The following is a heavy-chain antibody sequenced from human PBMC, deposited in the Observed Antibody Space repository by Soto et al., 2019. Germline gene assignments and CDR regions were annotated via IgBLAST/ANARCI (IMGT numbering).Heavy chain of an antibody. J-gene: IGHJ4*02. CDR2: ISWNSGSI. Sequence: ESGGGLVQPGRSLRLSCAASGFTFDDYAMHWVRQAPGKGLEWVSGISWNSGSIGYADSVKGRFTISRDNAKNSLYLQMNSLRAEDTALYYCAKSELRFLEAPFYWGQGTLVTVSS. D-gene: IGHD3-3*01. CDR3: AKSELRFLEAPFY. V-gene: IGHV3-9*01. CDR1: GFTFDDYA.